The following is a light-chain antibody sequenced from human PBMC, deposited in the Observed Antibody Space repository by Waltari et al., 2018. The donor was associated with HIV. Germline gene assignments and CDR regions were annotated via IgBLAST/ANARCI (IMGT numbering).Light chain of an antibody. CDR3: QSADSSGTYV. J-gene: IGLJ1*01. V-gene: IGLV3-25*01. CDR2: HDT. Sequence: SYELIQPPSVSVSPAQTARITCSGDLLAQQYRYWYQQMPGLAPVLLIYHDTERPSGVPERFSGSSSGTTFTLTISGVQAEDEADYYCQSADSSGTYVFGTGTKVTVL. CDR1: LLAQQY.